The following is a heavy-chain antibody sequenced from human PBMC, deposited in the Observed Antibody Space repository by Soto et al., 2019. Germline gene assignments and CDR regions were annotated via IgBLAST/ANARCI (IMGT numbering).Heavy chain of an antibody. CDR3: ARYLARLTMIVVAIDAFDI. Sequence: SETLSLTCAVYGGSFSGYYWSWIRQPPGKGLEWIGEINHSGSTNYNPSLKSRVTISVDTSKNQSSLKLSSVTAADTAVYYCARYLARLTMIVVAIDAFDIWGQGTMVTVSS. V-gene: IGHV4-34*01. D-gene: IGHD3-22*01. J-gene: IGHJ3*02. CDR1: GGSFSGYY. CDR2: INHSGST.